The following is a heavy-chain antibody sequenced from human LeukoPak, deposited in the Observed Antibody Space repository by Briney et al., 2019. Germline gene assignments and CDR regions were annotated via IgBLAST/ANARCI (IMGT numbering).Heavy chain of an antibody. CDR3: ARLRIAAAPVDY. Sequence: ASVKVSCKASGYTFPSYFMHWVRQAPGQGLEWMGIINPTGGSTTYAQKFQGRVTMTRDTSTSTAYMELRSLRSDDTAVYYCARLRIAAAPVDYWGQGTLVTVSS. J-gene: IGHJ4*02. CDR1: GYTFPSYF. V-gene: IGHV1-46*01. CDR2: INPTGGST. D-gene: IGHD6-13*01.